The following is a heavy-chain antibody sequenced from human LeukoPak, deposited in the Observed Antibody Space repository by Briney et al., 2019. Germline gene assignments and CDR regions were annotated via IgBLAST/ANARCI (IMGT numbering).Heavy chain of an antibody. CDR2: INWNGGST. J-gene: IGHJ4*02. Sequence: SGGSLRLSCAASGFTFDDYGMSWVRQAPGKGLEWVSGINWNGGSTGYADSVKGRFTISRDNAKNSLYLQMNSLRAEDTALYYCARENYEYSSSPINYFDYWGQGTLVTVSS. CDR1: GFTFDDYG. CDR3: ARENYEYSSSPINYFDY. V-gene: IGHV3-20*04. D-gene: IGHD6-6*01.